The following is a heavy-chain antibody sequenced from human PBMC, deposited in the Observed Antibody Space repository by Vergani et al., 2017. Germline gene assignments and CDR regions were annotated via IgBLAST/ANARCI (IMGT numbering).Heavy chain of an antibody. CDR3: ARGKRFLEWFRDY. V-gene: IGHV4-34*01. CDR1: GGSFSGYY. Sequence: QVQLQQWGAGLLKPSETLSLTCAVYGGSFSGYYWSWIRQPPGKGLEWIGEINHSGSTNYNPSLKSRVTLSVDTSKNQFSLKLSSVTAADTAVYYCARGKRFLEWFRDYWGQGTLVTVSS. D-gene: IGHD3-3*01. J-gene: IGHJ4*02. CDR2: INHSGST.